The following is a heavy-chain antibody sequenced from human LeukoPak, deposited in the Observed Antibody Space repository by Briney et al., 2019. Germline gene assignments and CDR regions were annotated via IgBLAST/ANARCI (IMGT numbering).Heavy chain of an antibody. D-gene: IGHD6-13*01. CDR1: GYTFTSYG. J-gene: IGHJ4*02. CDR2: IDPSDSYT. Sequence: KVSCKASGYTFTSYGISWVRQMPGKGLEWMGRIDPSDSYTNYSPSFQGHVTISADKSISTAYLQWSSLKASDTAMYYCASLIAAAGTEFDYWGQGTLVTVSS. CDR3: ASLIAAAGTEFDY. V-gene: IGHV5-10-1*01.